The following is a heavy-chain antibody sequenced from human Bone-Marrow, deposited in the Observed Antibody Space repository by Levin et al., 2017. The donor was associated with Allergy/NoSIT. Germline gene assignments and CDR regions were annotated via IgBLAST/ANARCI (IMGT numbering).Heavy chain of an antibody. CDR2: ISYDGSNK. J-gene: IGHJ4*02. Sequence: PGGSLRLSCAASGFTFSSYGMHWVRQAPGKGLEWVAVISYDGSNKYYADSVKGRFTISRDNSKNTLYLQMNSLRAEDTAVYYCAKEWLWTLDYWGQGTLVTVSS. D-gene: IGHD5-18*01. V-gene: IGHV3-30*18. CDR1: GFTFSSYG. CDR3: AKEWLWTLDY.